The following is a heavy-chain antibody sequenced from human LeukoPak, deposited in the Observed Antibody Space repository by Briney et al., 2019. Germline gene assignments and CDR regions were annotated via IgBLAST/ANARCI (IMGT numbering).Heavy chain of an antibody. CDR2: IKEDGSEK. V-gene: IGHV3-7*01. CDR1: GFTFSNYW. CDR3: ARGVWFGELKGSGSDY. D-gene: IGHD3-10*01. J-gene: IGHJ4*02. Sequence: GGSLRLPCVASGFTFSNYWMNCVRQSAGKGLEWVANIKEDGSEKYYLDSVKGRFTISRDNAKNSLYLQMNGLRPEDTALYYCARGVWFGELKGSGSDYWGQGTLVAVSS.